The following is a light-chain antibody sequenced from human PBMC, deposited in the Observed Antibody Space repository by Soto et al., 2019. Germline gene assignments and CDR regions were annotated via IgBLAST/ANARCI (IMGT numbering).Light chain of an antibody. V-gene: IGKV3-15*01. J-gene: IGKJ1*01. CDR2: GAS. Sequence: EIVLRQSPATLSVSPGERATLSCRASQSVSSNLAWYQQKPGQAPRLLIHGASTRATGIPARFSGSGSGTEFTLTVSSLQSEDFAVYYCQQYNNWPRTFGQGTKVEIK. CDR1: QSVSSN. CDR3: QQYNNWPRT.